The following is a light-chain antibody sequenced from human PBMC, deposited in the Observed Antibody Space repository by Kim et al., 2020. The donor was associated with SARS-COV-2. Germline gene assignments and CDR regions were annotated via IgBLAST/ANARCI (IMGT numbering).Light chain of an antibody. CDR1: QGVSGN. Sequence: EVVMTQSPATLSVSPGDTATLSCRASQGVSGNLAWYQQKPGQAPRLLLYGASTRATDVPARFSGSGSETEFTLTLSSLQSEDFAVYCCQQYNTWPPTFGQGTKVDIK. J-gene: IGKJ1*01. CDR3: QQYNTWPPT. V-gene: IGKV3-15*01. CDR2: GAS.